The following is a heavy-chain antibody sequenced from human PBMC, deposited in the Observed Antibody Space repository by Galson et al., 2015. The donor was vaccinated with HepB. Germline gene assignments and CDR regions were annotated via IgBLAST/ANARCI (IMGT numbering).Heavy chain of an antibody. CDR1: GFTFSSYA. D-gene: IGHD1-26*01. Sequence: SLRLSCAASGFTFSSYAMHWVRQAPGKGLEWVAVISYDGSNKYYADSVKGRFTISRDNSKNTLYLQRNSLRAEDTAVYYSAVSGSYYDLDYWGQGTLVTVSS. J-gene: IGHJ4*02. V-gene: IGHV3-30-3*01. CDR2: ISYDGSNK. CDR3: AVSGSYYDLDY.